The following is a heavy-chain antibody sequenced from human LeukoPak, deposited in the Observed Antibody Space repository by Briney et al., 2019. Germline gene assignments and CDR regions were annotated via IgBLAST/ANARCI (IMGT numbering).Heavy chain of an antibody. CDR1: GFTFSTFW. V-gene: IGHV3-7*01. Sequence: GGSLRLSCAGSGFTFSTFWMNWVRLTRGKGLEWVANIKQDGSEKYYVDSVKGRFTIFRDNAKNSVFLQMNSLRAEDTAVYFCAGGTGWIHDYWGQGTLVTVSS. CDR2: IKQDGSEK. CDR3: AGGTGWIHDY. D-gene: IGHD6-19*01. J-gene: IGHJ4*02.